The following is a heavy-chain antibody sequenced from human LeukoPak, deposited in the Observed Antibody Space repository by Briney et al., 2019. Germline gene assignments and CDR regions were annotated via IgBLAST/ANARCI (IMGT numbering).Heavy chain of an antibody. CDR2: MKHDGSDK. CDR3: ASSPPPDGRSGYHDH. J-gene: IGHJ4*02. D-gene: IGHD3-22*01. V-gene: IGHV3-7*01. Sequence: GGSLRLSCAASGFTFSNYWMSWVRQAPGKGLEWVANMKHDGSDKYYLDSVKGRFTVSRDNAKNSLYLQMNSLRAEDTAVYYCASSPPPDGRSGYHDHWGQGILVTVSS. CDR1: GFTFSNYW.